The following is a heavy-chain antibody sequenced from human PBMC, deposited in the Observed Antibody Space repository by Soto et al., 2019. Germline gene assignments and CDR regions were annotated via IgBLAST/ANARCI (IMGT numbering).Heavy chain of an antibody. D-gene: IGHD2-8*02. CDR3: ARGHWSFDY. J-gene: IGHJ4*02. CDR1: GFTLSYHY. Sequence: GGSLILSCAASGFTLSYHYMDWVRQAPGKGLEWVARSRNKDHSYTTEYAASVKGRFTISRDDSKNALYLQMTSLTAEDTAVYYCARGHWSFDYWGQGTVVTLSS. CDR2: SRNKDHSYTT. V-gene: IGHV3-72*01.